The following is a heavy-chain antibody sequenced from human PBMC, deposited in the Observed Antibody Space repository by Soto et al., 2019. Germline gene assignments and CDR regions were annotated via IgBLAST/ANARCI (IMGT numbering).Heavy chain of an antibody. J-gene: IGHJ5*02. D-gene: IGHD4-17*01. Sequence: SETLSLTCTVSGGSISSYYWSWIRQPPGKGLEWIGYIYYSGSTSYNPSLKSRVTISVDTSKNQFSLKLSSVTAADTAVYYCARDVSGDYWFDPWGQGTLVTVSS. V-gene: IGHV4-59*01. CDR2: IYYSGST. CDR3: ARDVSGDYWFDP. CDR1: GGSISSYY.